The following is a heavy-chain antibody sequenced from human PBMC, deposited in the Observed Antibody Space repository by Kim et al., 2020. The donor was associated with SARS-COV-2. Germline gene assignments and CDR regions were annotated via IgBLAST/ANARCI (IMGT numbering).Heavy chain of an antibody. CDR2: IYYSGST. CDR1: GGSISSYY. V-gene: IGHV4-59*08. J-gene: IGHJ5*02. D-gene: IGHD2-2*02. Sequence: SETLSLTCTVSGGSISSYYWSWIRQPPGKGLEWIAYIYYSGSTNYNPSLKSRVTISVDTSRNQFSLKLSSVTAADTAVYYCARLERYTEGGRIDPWGQGTLVTVSS. CDR3: ARLERYTEGGRIDP.